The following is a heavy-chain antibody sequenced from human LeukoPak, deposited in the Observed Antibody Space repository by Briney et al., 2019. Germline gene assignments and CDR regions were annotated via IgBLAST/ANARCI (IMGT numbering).Heavy chain of an antibody. V-gene: IGHV1-18*01. Sequence: ASVKVTCKASGYTFTSYGISWVRQAPGQGLEWMGWISAYNGNTNYAQKLQGRVTMTTDTSTSTAYMELRSLRSEDTAVYYCARNVDTAMDFDYWGQGTLVTVSS. CDR1: GYTFTSYG. CDR3: ARNVDTAMDFDY. CDR2: ISAYNGNT. D-gene: IGHD5-18*01. J-gene: IGHJ4*02.